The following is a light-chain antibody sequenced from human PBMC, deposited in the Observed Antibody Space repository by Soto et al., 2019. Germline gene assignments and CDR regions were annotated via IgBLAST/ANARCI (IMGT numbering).Light chain of an antibody. CDR1: STDVGTYNY. J-gene: IGLJ2*01. V-gene: IGLV2-14*01. Sequence: LTQPASVSGSPGQSITISCTGTSTDVGTYNYVSWYQQHPGKAPKLMIYEVSKRPSGVSNRFSGSKSGNTASLTISGLQAEDEANYYCSSYTSSSFVVFGGGTKVTVL. CDR3: SSYTSSSFVV. CDR2: EVS.